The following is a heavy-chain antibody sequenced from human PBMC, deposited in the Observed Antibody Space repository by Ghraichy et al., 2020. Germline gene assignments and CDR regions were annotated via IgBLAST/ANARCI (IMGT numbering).Heavy chain of an antibody. CDR1: GGSISSYY. CDR2: IYYSGST. V-gene: IGHV4-59*01. Sequence: SETLSLTCTVSGGSISSYYWSWIRQPPGKGLEWIGYIYYSGSTNYNPSLKSRVTISVDTSKNQFSLKLSSVTAADTAVYYCARNHETWFDYWGQGTLVTVSS. J-gene: IGHJ4*02. CDR3: ARNHETWFDY.